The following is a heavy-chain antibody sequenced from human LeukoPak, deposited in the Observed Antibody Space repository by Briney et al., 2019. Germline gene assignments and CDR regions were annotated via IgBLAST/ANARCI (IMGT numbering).Heavy chain of an antibody. CDR2: ISSSSSTI. CDR1: GFTFSSYS. Sequence: PGGSLRLSCAASGFTFSSYSMNWVRQAPGKGLEWVSYISSSSSTIYYADSVKGRFTISRDNAKNSLYLQMNSLRAEDTAVYYCARAGYSYAPSFDYWGQGTLVTVSS. V-gene: IGHV3-48*01. J-gene: IGHJ4*02. D-gene: IGHD5-18*01. CDR3: ARAGYSYAPSFDY.